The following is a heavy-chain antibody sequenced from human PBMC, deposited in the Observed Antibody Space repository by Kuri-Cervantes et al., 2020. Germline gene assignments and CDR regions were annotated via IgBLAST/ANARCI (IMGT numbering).Heavy chain of an antibody. CDR3: AKLLLWFGELLYPWSDFDY. V-gene: IGHV3-15*01. J-gene: IGHJ4*02. CDR2: IKSKTDGGTT. CDR1: GFTFSTAW. D-gene: IGHD3-10*01. Sequence: GGSLRLSCAASGFTFSTAWMSWVRQAPGKGLEWVGRIKSKTDGGTTDYAAPVKGRFTISRDNSKNTLYLQMNSLRAEDTAVYYCAKLLLWFGELLYPWSDFDYWGQGTLVTVSS.